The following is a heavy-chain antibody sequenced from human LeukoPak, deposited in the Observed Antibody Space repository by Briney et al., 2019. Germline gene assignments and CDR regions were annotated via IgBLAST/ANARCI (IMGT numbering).Heavy chain of an antibody. CDR1: GGSISSSSYY. Sequence: PSETLSLTCTVSGGSISSSSYYWGWIRRPPGKGLEWIGSINYRGTTYYNPSLKSRLTISVDTSKNKFSLKMNSVTAADTAVYYCARLPIVVVPAAGFDYWGQGTLVTVSS. CDR2: INYRGTT. D-gene: IGHD2-2*01. J-gene: IGHJ4*02. CDR3: ARLPIVVVPAAGFDY. V-gene: IGHV4-39*01.